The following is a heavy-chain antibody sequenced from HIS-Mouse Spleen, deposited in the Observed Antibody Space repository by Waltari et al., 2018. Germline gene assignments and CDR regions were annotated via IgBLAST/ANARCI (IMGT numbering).Heavy chain of an antibody. V-gene: IGHV4-39*07. J-gene: IGHJ2*01. CDR1: GCSISSRSYY. D-gene: IGHD6-13*01. CDR3: AREIPYSSSWYDWYFDL. Sequence: QLQLQASGPGLVKPSETLSLTCTVPGCSISSRSYYWCWIRQPPGKGLEWIGSIYYSGRTYYNPSLKSRVTISVDTSKNQFSLKLSSVTAADTAVYYCAREIPYSSSWYDWYFDLWGRGTLVTVSS. CDR2: IYYSGRT.